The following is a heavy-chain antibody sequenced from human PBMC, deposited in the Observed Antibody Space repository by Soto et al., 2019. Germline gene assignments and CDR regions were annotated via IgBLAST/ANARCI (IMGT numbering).Heavy chain of an antibody. Sequence: GGSLRLSCAASGFTFSSYAMSWVRQAPGKGLEWVSAISGSGGSTYYADSVKGRFTISRDNSKNTLYLQMNSLRAEDTAVYYCAKDPRQTYCSGGSCPRPEVFYYYYYMDVWGKGTTVTVSS. D-gene: IGHD2-15*01. V-gene: IGHV3-23*01. CDR1: GFTFSSYA. CDR3: AKDPRQTYCSGGSCPRPEVFYYYYYMDV. CDR2: ISGSGGST. J-gene: IGHJ6*03.